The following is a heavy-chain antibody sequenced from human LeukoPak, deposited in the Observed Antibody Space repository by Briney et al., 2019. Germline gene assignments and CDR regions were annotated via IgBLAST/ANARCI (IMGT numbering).Heavy chain of an antibody. D-gene: IGHD5-12*01. V-gene: IGHV3-11*04. J-gene: IGHJ4*02. Sequence: SGGSLRLSCAASGFTFSDYYMSWVRQTPGKGLEWVAHIISGGTTQYYADSVRGRFTVSRDNAKNSLYLHMSSLRAEDTAVYYCARDTVDGPFVTSLDYWGQGARVTVSS. CDR2: IISGGTTQ. CDR3: ARDTVDGPFVTSLDY. CDR1: GFTFSDYY.